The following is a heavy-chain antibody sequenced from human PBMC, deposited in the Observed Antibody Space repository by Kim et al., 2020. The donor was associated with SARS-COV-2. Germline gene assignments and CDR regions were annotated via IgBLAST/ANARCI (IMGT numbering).Heavy chain of an antibody. CDR1: GFTFSSYG. D-gene: IGHD4-17*01. CDR2: ISYDGSNK. CDR3: AKDLGYGGNSPDY. Sequence: GGSLRLSCAASGFTFSSYGMHWVRQAPGKGLEWVAVISYDGSNKYYADSVKGRFTISRDNSKNTLYLQMNSLRAEDTAVYYCAKDLGYGGNSPDYWGQGTLVTVSS. J-gene: IGHJ4*02. V-gene: IGHV3-30*18.